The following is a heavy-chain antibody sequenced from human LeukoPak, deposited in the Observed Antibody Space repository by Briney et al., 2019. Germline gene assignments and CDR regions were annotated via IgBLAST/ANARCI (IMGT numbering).Heavy chain of an antibody. V-gene: IGHV4-59*08. CDR1: GDSISTYY. CDR3: ARPLPSLRIDH. J-gene: IGHJ4*02. Sequence: SETLSLTCTVSGDSISTYYWSWIRQPPGKGLEWIGYVYYRGTTSYNPSLKSRVTISVDTSKNQFSLKLSSVTAADTAVYYCARPLPSLRIDHWGQGTLVTVSS. CDR2: VYYRGTT.